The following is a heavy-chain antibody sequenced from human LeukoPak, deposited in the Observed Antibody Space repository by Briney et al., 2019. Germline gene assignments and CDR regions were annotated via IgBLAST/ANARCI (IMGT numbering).Heavy chain of an antibody. CDR3: ARKIKGSYFDY. CDR2: IYSGGST. V-gene: IGHV3-66*01. CDR1: GFTVSSNY. J-gene: IGHJ4*02. Sequence: GGSLRLSCAASGFTVSSNYMSWVRQAPGKGLERVSVIYSGGSTYYADSVKGRLTISRDNSKNTLYLQMNSLRAEDTAVYYCARKIKGSYFDYWGQGTLVTVSS.